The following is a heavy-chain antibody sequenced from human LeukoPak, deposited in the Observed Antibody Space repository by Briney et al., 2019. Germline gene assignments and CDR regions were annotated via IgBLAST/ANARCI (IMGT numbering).Heavy chain of an antibody. CDR2: IKSKTDGGTT. D-gene: IGHD4-23*01. Sequence: GGSLRLSCAASGFTFSNAWMSWVRQAPGKGLEWVGRIKSKTDGGTTDYAAPVKGRFTISRDDSKNTLYLQMNSLKTEDTAVYYRTTEATVVLGPFDYWGQGTLVTVSS. CDR1: GFTFSNAW. CDR3: TTEATVVLGPFDY. V-gene: IGHV3-15*01. J-gene: IGHJ4*02.